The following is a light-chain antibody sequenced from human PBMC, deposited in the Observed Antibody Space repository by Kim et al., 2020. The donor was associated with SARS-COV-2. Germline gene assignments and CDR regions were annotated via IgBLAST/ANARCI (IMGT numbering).Light chain of an antibody. CDR2: KDN. CDR3: QSADSSGTYWV. V-gene: IGLV3-25*03. Sequence: SYELTQPPSVSVSPGQRARITCSGDALAKRYTYWYQQKPGQAPVLMIYKDNERPAGIPERFSGSTSGTTVTLTISGVQAEDEADYYCQSADSSGTYWVFG. CDR1: ALAKRY. J-gene: IGLJ3*02.